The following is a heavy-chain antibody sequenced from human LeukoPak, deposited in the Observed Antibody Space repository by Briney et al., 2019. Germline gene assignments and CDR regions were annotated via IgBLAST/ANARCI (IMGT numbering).Heavy chain of an antibody. CDR1: GFTFSNYG. CDR3: AKVRAVANYFDS. Sequence: GGSLRLSCVTSGFTFSNYGMSWVRQAPGKGLEWVSGVSGRGGATYYRDSVRGRFSISRDNSKNTLYLQMESLRAEDTAVYFCAKVRAVANYFDSWGQGTLVTVSS. D-gene: IGHD3-10*01. CDR2: VSGRGGAT. J-gene: IGHJ4*02. V-gene: IGHV3-23*01.